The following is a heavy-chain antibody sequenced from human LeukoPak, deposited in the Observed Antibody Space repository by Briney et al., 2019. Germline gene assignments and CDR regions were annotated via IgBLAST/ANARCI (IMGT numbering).Heavy chain of an antibody. CDR3: ARRGWGSYYVVPYFDY. J-gene: IGHJ4*02. V-gene: IGHV3-13*01. CDR1: GFTFSSYE. D-gene: IGHD1-26*01. Sequence: GGSLRLSCAASGFTFSSYEMHWVRQATGKGLEWVSAIGTAGDTYYPGSVKGRFTISRGNAKNSLYLQMNSLRAEDTAVYYCARRGWGSYYVVPYFDYWGQGTLVTVSS. CDR2: IGTAGDT.